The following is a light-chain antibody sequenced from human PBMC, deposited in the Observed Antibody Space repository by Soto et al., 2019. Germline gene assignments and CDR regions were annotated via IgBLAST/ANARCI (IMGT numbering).Light chain of an antibody. J-gene: IGLJ3*02. CDR2: SSD. CDR1: NSNIGSNT. V-gene: IGLV1-44*01. Sequence: QSVLIQPPSASGTPGQRVTISCSGRNSNIGSNTVSWYHQVPGTAPKVVIYSSDQRPSGVPDRLSASKSGTSASLAISGLQSEDEAEYFCSTWDDSLNGPVFGGGTKLTVL. CDR3: STWDDSLNGPV.